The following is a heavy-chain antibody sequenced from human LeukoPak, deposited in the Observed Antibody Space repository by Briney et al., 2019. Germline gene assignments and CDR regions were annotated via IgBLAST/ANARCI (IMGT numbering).Heavy chain of an antibody. Sequence: KAGGSLRLSCAASAFGLSAYNMNWVRQAPGKGLEWVSSISYTGTYIYYADSVKGRFTISRDNAQNSLYLQMNSLRAEDTAIYYCVRDRGTYRPIDYWGQGTLVTVSS. CDR2: ISYTGTYI. J-gene: IGHJ4*02. CDR1: AFGLSAYN. V-gene: IGHV3-21*04. D-gene: IGHD1-26*01. CDR3: VRDRGTYRPIDY.